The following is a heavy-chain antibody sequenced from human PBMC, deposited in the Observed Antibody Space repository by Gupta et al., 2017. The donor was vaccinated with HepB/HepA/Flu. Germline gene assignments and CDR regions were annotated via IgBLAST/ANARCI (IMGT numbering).Heavy chain of an antibody. CDR3: ARERLYNSYGLNDAFDI. D-gene: IGHD5-18*01. CDR1: GGSISSGGYY. V-gene: IGHV4-31*03. Sequence: QVQLQESGPGLVKPSQTLSLTCTVSGGSISSGGYYWSWIRQHPGKGLEWIGYIYYSGSTYYNPSLKSRVTISVDTSKNQFSLKLSSVTAADTAVYYCARERLYNSYGLNDAFDIWGQGTMVTVSS. J-gene: IGHJ3*02. CDR2: IYYSGST.